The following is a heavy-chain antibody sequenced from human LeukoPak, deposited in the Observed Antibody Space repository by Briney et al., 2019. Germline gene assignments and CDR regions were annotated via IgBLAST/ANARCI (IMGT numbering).Heavy chain of an antibody. CDR3: ARINYDSSGYYSTDY. D-gene: IGHD3-22*01. CDR2: IYSGGRT. J-gene: IGHJ4*02. Sequence: SGGSLRLSCAASGFTVSSNYMSWVRQAPGKGLEWVSVIYSGGRTYYADSVKGRFTISRDNSKNTLYLQMNSLRAEDTAVYYCARINYDSSGYYSTDYWGQGTLVTVSS. V-gene: IGHV3-53*01. CDR1: GFTVSSNY.